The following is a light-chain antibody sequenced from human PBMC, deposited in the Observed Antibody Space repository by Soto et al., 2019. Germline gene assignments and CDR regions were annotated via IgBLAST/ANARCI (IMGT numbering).Light chain of an antibody. V-gene: IGKV1-27*01. J-gene: IGKJ3*01. CDR3: QKYNSVPRT. CDR2: AAS. Sequence: DIQMTQSPSSLSASVGDRLTITCRASQGITNYLAWYQQKPGKVPKLLIYAASTLLSGVSSRFSGSGSGTDFTLTISSLQPEDAATYYCQKYNSVPRTFGPGTKVDIK. CDR1: QGITNY.